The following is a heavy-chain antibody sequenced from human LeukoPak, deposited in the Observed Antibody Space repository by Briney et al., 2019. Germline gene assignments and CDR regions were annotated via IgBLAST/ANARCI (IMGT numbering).Heavy chain of an antibody. CDR2: VYYTGAS. V-gene: IGHV4-38-2*01. CDR1: GFSFSDHY. Sequence: GSLRLSCAASGFSFSDHYMDWIRQPPGKGLEWIGSVYYTGASYYNPSLKSRVTISIDTSKKHFSLKLTSVTAADTAVYYCARGAPPQNWGQGTLVTVSS. J-gene: IGHJ4*02. CDR3: ARGAPPQN.